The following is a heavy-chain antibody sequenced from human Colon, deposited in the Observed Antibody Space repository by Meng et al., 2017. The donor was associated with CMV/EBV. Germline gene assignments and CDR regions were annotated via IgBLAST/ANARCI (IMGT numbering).Heavy chain of an antibody. V-gene: IGHV3-33*01. Sequence: CATSRFTFSAYGMHWVRQAPGKGLEWVAAIWYDGSKKYYADSVKDRFSISRDNSKNTLYLQMDSLKVEDTAVYYCARVRNSVVHFDHWGRGTLVTVSS. J-gene: IGHJ2*01. CDR1: RFTFSAYG. CDR2: IWYDGSKK. D-gene: IGHD2-15*01. CDR3: ARVRNSVVHFDH.